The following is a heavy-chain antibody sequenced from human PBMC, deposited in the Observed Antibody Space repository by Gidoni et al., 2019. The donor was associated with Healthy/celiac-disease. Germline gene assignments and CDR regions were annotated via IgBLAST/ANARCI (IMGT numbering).Heavy chain of an antibody. V-gene: IGHV3-23*01. J-gene: IGHJ4*02. CDR1: GFTFSSYA. Sequence: EVQLLESGGGLVQPGGSLRLSCAASGFTFSSYAMSWVRQAPGKGLEWVSAISGSGGSTYYADSVKGRFTISRDNSKNTLYLQMNSLRAEDTAVYYCAKDRLGYCSGGSCYPFDYWGQGTLVTVSS. D-gene: IGHD2-15*01. CDR3: AKDRLGYCSGGSCYPFDY. CDR2: ISGSGGST.